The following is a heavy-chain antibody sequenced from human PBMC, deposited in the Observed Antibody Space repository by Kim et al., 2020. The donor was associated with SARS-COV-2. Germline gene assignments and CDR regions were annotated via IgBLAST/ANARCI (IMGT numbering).Heavy chain of an antibody. V-gene: IGHV4-39*07. D-gene: IGHD3-16*01. Sequence: SETLSLTCTVSGGSISSSSYYWGWIRQPPGKGLEWIGSIYYSGSTYYNPSLKSRVTISVDTSKNQFSLKLSSVTAADTAVYYCARDLILGGDPNWFDPWGQGTLVTVSS. J-gene: IGHJ5*02. CDR3: ARDLILGGDPNWFDP. CDR1: GGSISSSSYY. CDR2: IYYSGST.